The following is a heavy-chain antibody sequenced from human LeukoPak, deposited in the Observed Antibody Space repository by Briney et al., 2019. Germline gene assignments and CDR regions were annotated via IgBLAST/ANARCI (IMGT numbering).Heavy chain of an antibody. V-gene: IGHV1-46*01. CDR1: GYTFTSYY. CDR2: INPIGGTT. J-gene: IGHJ4*02. CDR3: ARQQGLQNLNFDY. Sequence: EASVKVSCKTSGYTFTSYYIHWVRQAPGQGLEWMGIINPIGGTTDHPQKFQGRVTMTRDTSTSTVYMELSSLSPEDTAVYYCARQQGLQNLNFDYWGQGALVTVSS. D-gene: IGHD4-11*01.